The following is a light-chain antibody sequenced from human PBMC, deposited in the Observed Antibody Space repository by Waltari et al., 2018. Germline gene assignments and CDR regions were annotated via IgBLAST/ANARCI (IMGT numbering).Light chain of an antibody. CDR2: GNN. CDR1: SSNIGAGYD. Sequence: QSILTQPASVSGAPGQRVTISCTGSSSNIGAGYDLYWYQQLPGTAPKLLIYGNNNRPSGVPDRFSGSKSGTSASLAITGLQVEDEADYYCQSYDSLSGSKVFGTGTKVTVL. CDR3: QSYDSLSGSKV. J-gene: IGLJ1*01. V-gene: IGLV1-40*01.